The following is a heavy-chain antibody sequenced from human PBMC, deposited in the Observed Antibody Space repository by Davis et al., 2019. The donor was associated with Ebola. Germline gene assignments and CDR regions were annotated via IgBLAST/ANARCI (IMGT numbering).Heavy chain of an antibody. CDR2: ISAYNGNT. J-gene: IGHJ5*02. V-gene: IGHV1-18*01. CDR1: GYTFTSYG. CDR3: ARGITMVRENNWFDP. Sequence: ASVKVSCKASGYTFTSYGISWVRQAPGQGLEWMGWISAYNGNTNYAQKLQGRVTMTTDTSTSTAYMELRSLRSDDTAVYYCARGITMVRENNWFDPWGQGTLVTVPS. D-gene: IGHD3-10*01.